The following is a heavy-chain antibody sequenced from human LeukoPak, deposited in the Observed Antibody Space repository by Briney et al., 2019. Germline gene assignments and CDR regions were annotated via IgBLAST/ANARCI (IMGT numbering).Heavy chain of an antibody. Sequence: SETLSLTCTVSGGSISSYYWSWIRQPPGKGLEWIGYIYYSGSTNYNPSLKSRVTISVDTSKNQFSLKLSSVTAADTAVYYCARAGRGWYEIDSWGQGTLVTVSS. CDR3: ARAGRGWYEIDS. V-gene: IGHV4-59*01. J-gene: IGHJ4*02. D-gene: IGHD6-19*01. CDR1: GGSISSYY. CDR2: IYYSGST.